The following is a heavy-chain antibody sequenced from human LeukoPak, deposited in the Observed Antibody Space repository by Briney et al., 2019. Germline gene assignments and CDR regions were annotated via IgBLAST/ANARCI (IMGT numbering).Heavy chain of an antibody. CDR2: IDDDGGST. D-gene: IGHD3-3*01. Sequence: PGGSLRLSCVASGFTFSYYWMQWVRQVPGKGLVWVSHIDDDGGSTTYADSVKGRFTISRDNAKNTLYLQMNSLRVEDTAVYYCARVAYDGWSGQYYYFYMDVWGKGTTVTVSS. J-gene: IGHJ6*03. CDR1: GFTFSYYW. V-gene: IGHV3-74*03. CDR3: ARVAYDGWSGQYYYFYMDV.